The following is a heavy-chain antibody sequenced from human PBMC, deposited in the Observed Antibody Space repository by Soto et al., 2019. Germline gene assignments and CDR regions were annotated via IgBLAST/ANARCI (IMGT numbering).Heavy chain of an antibody. CDR2: ISAYNGNT. J-gene: IGHJ6*02. D-gene: IGHD6-19*01. CDR3: VRTAVAGTPKVYGMDV. V-gene: IGHV1-18*04. CDR1: GYTFTSYG. Sequence: QVQLVQSGAEVKKPGASVKVSCKASGYTFTSYGISWVRQAPGQGLEWMGWISAYNGNTNYAQKLQGRVTMTTDTSTSTAYMELRSLRSDDTAVYYCVRTAVAGTPKVYGMDVWGQGTTVTVSS.